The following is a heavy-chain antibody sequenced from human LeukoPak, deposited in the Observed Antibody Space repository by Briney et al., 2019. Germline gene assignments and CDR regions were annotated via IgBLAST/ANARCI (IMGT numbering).Heavy chain of an antibody. D-gene: IGHD6-19*01. J-gene: IGHJ4*02. Sequence: GGALRLSCAASGCTLSTYAITGVPPGPGRGREGVSGIWPVGDRTYYPHSLRGRFTISRDNSKDTLYLQINGLRVEDTAVYYCARAQSGTRGWYTVDYWGQGNLVTVSS. CDR2: IWPVGDRT. V-gene: IGHV3-23*01. CDR3: ARAQSGTRGWYTVDY. CDR1: GCTLSTYA.